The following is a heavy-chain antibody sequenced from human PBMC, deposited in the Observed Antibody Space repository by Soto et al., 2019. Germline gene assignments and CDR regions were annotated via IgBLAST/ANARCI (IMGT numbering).Heavy chain of an antibody. CDR2: LDQGGGEK. CDR1: EFSFSDYW. D-gene: IGHD1-7*01. Sequence: EVQLVESGGGLVQPGGSLRLSCAASEFSFSDYWMGWVRQVPGKGLELVANLDQGGGEKHYRDSVKGRFTMSRDDAKNYLYLQMNSLRAEDTAVYYCARAGTWFDPWGQGTLVTVSS. V-gene: IGHV3-7*05. J-gene: IGHJ5*02. CDR3: ARAGTWFDP.